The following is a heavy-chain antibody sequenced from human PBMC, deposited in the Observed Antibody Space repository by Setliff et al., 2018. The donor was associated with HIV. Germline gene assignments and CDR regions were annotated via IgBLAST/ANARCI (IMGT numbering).Heavy chain of an antibody. CDR2: IYPGDSDI. J-gene: IGHJ4*02. CDR1: EYSFTNNW. D-gene: IGHD1-26*01. V-gene: IGHV5-51*01. Sequence: GESLKISCKGSEYSFTNNWIGWVRQMPGKGLEWMGIIYPGDSDIRYSPSFQGQVTISADKAISTAYLQWSSLKASDTGMYYCARAGRGGGSYWTFDYWGLGTLVTVSS. CDR3: ARAGRGGGSYWTFDY.